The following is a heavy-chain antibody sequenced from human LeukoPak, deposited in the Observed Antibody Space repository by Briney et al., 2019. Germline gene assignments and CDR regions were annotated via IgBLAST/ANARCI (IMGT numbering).Heavy chain of an antibody. D-gene: IGHD3-22*01. J-gene: IGHJ3*01. CDR3: ARDLDYNDNSDYDSFDV. V-gene: IGHV1-2*02. CDR1: GYTFTAYY. Sequence: GASVKVSCKASGYTFTAYYIHWVRQAPGQGLEWMGWVNPNSGGTKYTQNFEGRVTVTRDTSISTAYMEVSRLRSDDTAVYYCARDLDYNDNSDYDSFDVWGQGTMVTVSS. CDR2: VNPNSGGT.